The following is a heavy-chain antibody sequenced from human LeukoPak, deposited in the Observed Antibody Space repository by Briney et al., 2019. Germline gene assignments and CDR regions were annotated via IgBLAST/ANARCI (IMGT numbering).Heavy chain of an antibody. J-gene: IGHJ4*02. CDR2: IYYSGST. V-gene: IGHV4-39*01. CDR1: GGSISSSSYY. D-gene: IGHD3-10*01. CDR3: ARLIYYGSGRVDY. Sequence: SETLSLTCTVSGGSISSSSYYWGWIRQPPGKGLEWIGSIYYSGSTYYNPSLKSRATISVDTSKNQFSLKLSSVTAGDTAVYYCARLIYYGSGRVDYWGQGTLVTVSS.